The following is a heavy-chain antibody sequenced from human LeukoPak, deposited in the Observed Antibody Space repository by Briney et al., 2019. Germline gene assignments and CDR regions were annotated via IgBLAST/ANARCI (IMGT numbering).Heavy chain of an antibody. J-gene: IGHJ4*02. Sequence: ASVKVSCKASGYTFTGYYMHWVRQAPGQGLEWMGWINPNSGGTDFAQKFQGRVTMTRDTSISTAYMELSSLGSDDTAVYYCASVYSSGWYFDYWGQGTLVTVSS. CDR1: GYTFTGYY. D-gene: IGHD6-25*01. CDR3: ASVYSSGWYFDY. V-gene: IGHV1-2*02. CDR2: INPNSGGT.